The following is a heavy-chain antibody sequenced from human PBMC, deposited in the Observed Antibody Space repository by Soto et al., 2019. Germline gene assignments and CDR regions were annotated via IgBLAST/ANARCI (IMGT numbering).Heavy chain of an antibody. CDR1: GFTFSSYS. Sequence: GGSLRLSCAASGFTFSSYSMNWVRQAPGKGLEWVSSISSSSSYIYYADSVKGRFTISRDNAKNSLYLQMNSLRAEDTAVYYWARGMDTAMDMYYFDYWGQGTLVTVSS. CDR2: ISSSSSYI. CDR3: ARGMDTAMDMYYFDY. D-gene: IGHD5-18*01. J-gene: IGHJ4*02. V-gene: IGHV3-21*01.